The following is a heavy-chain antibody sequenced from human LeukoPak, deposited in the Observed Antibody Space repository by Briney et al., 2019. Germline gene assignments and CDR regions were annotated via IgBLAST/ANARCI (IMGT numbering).Heavy chain of an antibody. J-gene: IGHJ6*02. CDR2: IYYSGST. V-gene: IGHV4-31*03. Sequence: SETLSLTCTVSGGSISSGGYYWSWIRQHPGKGLEWIGYIYYSGSTYYNPSLKSRVTISVDTSKNQFSLKLSSVTAADTAVYYCARAVDILTGYTPNYGMDVWGQGTTVTVSS. D-gene: IGHD3-9*01. CDR1: GGSISSGGYY. CDR3: ARAVDILTGYTPNYGMDV.